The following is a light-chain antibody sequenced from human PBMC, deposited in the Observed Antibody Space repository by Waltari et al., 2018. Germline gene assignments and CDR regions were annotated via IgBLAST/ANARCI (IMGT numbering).Light chain of an antibody. CDR3: SSYTFTSTPVV. CDR1: SRDVGGYNF. CDR2: EVS. V-gene: IGLV2-14*01. J-gene: IGLJ2*01. Sequence: QSALTQPASVSGSPGQSITISCTGTSRDVGGYNFVSWYQQHPGKAPKLMIYEVSNRPSGLSNRFSGSKSGNTASLTISGLQAEDEADYYCSSYTFTSTPVVFGGGTKVTVL.